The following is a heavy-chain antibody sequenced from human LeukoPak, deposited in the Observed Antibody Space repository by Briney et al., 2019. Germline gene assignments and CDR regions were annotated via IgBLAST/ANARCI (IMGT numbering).Heavy chain of an antibody. CDR2: IYYSGYT. CDR1: GGSISSYY. CDR3: ARTTMVRGTYYMDV. D-gene: IGHD3-10*01. V-gene: IGHV4-59*01. J-gene: IGHJ6*03. Sequence: ESSETLSLTCTVSGGSISSYYWSWIRQPPGKGLEWIGYIYYSGYTNYNPSLKSQVTISVDTSKNQFSLKLSSVTAADTAVYYCARTTMVRGTYYMDVWGKGTTVTISS.